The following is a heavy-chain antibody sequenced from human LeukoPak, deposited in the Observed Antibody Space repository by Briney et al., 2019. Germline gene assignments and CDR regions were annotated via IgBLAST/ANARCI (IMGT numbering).Heavy chain of an antibody. V-gene: IGHV3-21*01. CDR3: ARGHSSGWYYFDY. CDR1: GFTFRSYS. D-gene: IGHD6-19*01. Sequence: RGSLRLSCAASGFTFRSYSKNWVRQAPGKGLEWVSSISSSSSYIYYADSVKGRFTISRDNAKNSLYLQMSSLRAEDTAVYYCARGHSSGWYYFDYWGQGTLVTVSS. CDR2: ISSSSSYI. J-gene: IGHJ4*02.